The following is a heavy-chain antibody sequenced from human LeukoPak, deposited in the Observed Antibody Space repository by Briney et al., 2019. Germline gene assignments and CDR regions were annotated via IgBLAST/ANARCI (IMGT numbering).Heavy chain of an antibody. D-gene: IGHD3-10*01. CDR1: GFTFDNYG. CDR3: ARIVSGDYFDF. V-gene: IGHV3-20*03. CDR2: IIGIGGCA. Sequence: GGCLRLSYAASGFTFDNYGMSWVRQLPGKGLEWVSGIIGIGGCAGYADSVKGRLTVSRQNAKNFLYLQMNSLRAEDTALYYCARIVSGDYFDFWGQGSLVTVSS. J-gene: IGHJ4*02.